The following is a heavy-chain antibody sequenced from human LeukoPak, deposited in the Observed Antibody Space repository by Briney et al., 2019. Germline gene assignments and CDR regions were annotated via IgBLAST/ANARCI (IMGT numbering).Heavy chain of an antibody. CDR1: GFTFSSYA. CDR3: AKASFIAAAGTSPFDY. J-gene: IGHJ4*02. Sequence: PGGSLRLSCAASGFTFSSYAMSWVRQAPGKGLEWVSAISGSGGSTYYADSVKGRFTISRDNSKNTLYLQMNSLRAEDTAVYYCAKASFIAAAGTSPFDYWGQGTLATVSS. D-gene: IGHD6-13*01. V-gene: IGHV3-23*01. CDR2: ISGSGGST.